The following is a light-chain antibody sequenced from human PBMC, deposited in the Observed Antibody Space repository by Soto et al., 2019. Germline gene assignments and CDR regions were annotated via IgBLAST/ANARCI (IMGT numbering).Light chain of an antibody. CDR1: QDIRNF. CDR2: DAS. Sequence: DVQMTQSPSSLSASVGDRVTITCQASQDIRNFLNWYQQKPGQAPKLLIYDASKLGTGVPSRFSGSGSGTDFTFTISSLQPEDIGTYYCQQSGILITFGQGTLLDIK. CDR3: QQSGILIT. J-gene: IGKJ5*01. V-gene: IGKV1-33*01.